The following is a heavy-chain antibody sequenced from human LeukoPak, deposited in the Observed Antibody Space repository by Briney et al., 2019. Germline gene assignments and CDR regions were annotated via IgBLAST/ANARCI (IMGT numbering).Heavy chain of an antibody. Sequence: SETLSLTCTVSGGSISNYFSSWIRQPAGKGLEWIGHIYTGVSTKYNPSLKSRVTLSLDTSRNQFSLNLKSVTAADTAVYFCAREFGSGTNYYSFYYMDVWGKGTTVTISS. V-gene: IGHV4-4*07. CDR3: AREFGSGTNYYSFYYMDV. CDR1: GGSISNYF. CDR2: IYTGVST. J-gene: IGHJ6*03. D-gene: IGHD3-10*01.